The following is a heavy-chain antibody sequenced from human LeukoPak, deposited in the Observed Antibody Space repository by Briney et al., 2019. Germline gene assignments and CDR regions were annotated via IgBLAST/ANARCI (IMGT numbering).Heavy chain of an antibody. CDR1: GLTFDDYA. V-gene: IGHV3-74*01. Sequence: GRSLRLSCAASGLTFDDYAMHWVRQAPGKGLVWVSRINSDGSSTSYADSVKGRFTISRDNAKNTLYLQMNSLRAEDTAVYYCARVTYGSGSPAFDYWGQGTLVTVSS. CDR3: ARVTYGSGSPAFDY. CDR2: INSDGSST. J-gene: IGHJ4*02. D-gene: IGHD3-10*01.